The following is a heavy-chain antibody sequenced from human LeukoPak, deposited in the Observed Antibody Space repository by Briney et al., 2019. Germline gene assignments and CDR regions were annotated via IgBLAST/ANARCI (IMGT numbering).Heavy chain of an antibody. CDR1: GFTFSSYA. V-gene: IGHV3-30-3*01. J-gene: IGHJ1*01. Sequence: GGSLRLSCAASGFTFSSYAMHWVRQAPGKGLEWVAVISYDGSNKYYADSVKGRFTISRDNAQNSMYLQMNSLRVEDTAVYYCTSWGDTTAEYFQRWGQGTLVTVSS. CDR2: ISYDGSNK. D-gene: IGHD2-21*02. CDR3: TSWGDTTAEYFQR.